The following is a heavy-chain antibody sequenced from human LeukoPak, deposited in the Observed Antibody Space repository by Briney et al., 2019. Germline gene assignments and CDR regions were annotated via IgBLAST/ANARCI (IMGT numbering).Heavy chain of an antibody. Sequence: GGSLRLSCAASGFTFSSYGLHWVRQAPGKGLEWVAFIRYDGGNKYYADSVKGRFTISRDNSKNTLYLQMNSLRAEDTAVYYCARADWLLGDIDYWGQGTLVTVSS. CDR3: ARADWLLGDIDY. D-gene: IGHD3-9*01. J-gene: IGHJ4*02. CDR1: GFTFSSYG. CDR2: IRYDGGNK. V-gene: IGHV3-30*02.